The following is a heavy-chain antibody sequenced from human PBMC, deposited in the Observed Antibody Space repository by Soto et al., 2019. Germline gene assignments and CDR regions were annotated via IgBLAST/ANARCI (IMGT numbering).Heavy chain of an antibody. CDR2: VYYSGSA. CDR3: AGPAYGGNIGDMEI. V-gene: IGHV4-39*01. CDR1: GGSISTRAYY. D-gene: IGHD4-17*01. J-gene: IGHJ6*02. Sequence: QLQLEESGPGLVKPSETLSLTCTVSGGSISTRAYYWGWVRQPPGKALEWIGSVYYSGSAYYNASLKIRVTLSVDKSKYQLALILGSVTAADTAVYYCAGPAYGGNIGDMEIWGQGTKVTVSS.